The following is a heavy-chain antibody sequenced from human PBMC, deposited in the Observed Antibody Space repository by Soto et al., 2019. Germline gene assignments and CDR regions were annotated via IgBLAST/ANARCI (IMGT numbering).Heavy chain of an antibody. V-gene: IGHV1-46*01. CDR3: ARGKGGNLEIDY. CDR1: GFTFTSYF. D-gene: IGHD2-21*02. J-gene: IGHJ4*02. Sequence: ASVKVSCKPSGFTFTSYFNHWVRQAPGQGLEWMGMINPSGGITSFAQKFQGRVTMTRDTSTSTVYMELRSLTSEDTSVYFCARGKGGNLEIDYWGQGSLVTVSS. CDR2: INPSGGIT.